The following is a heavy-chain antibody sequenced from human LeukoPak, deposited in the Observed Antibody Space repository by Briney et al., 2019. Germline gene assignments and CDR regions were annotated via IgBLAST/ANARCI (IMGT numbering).Heavy chain of an antibody. CDR3: ARVIRSDFWSGYYPYYYYGMDV. CDR1: GFTFSSYS. J-gene: IGHJ6*02. Sequence: GGSLRLSCAASGFTFSSYSMNWVRQAPGKGLEWVSSISSSGSYIYYADSVKGRFTISRDNAKNSLYLQMNSLRAEDTAVYYCARVIRSDFWSGYYPYYYYGMDVWGQGTTVTVSS. D-gene: IGHD3-3*01. V-gene: IGHV3-21*01. CDR2: ISSSGSYI.